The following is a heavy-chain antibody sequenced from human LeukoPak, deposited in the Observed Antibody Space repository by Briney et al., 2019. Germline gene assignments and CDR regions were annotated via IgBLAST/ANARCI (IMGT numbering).Heavy chain of an antibody. J-gene: IGHJ3*02. V-gene: IGHV1-8*01. CDR1: GYTFTSYE. CDR2: MTPNSGNT. CDR3: ARGLYCGGDCYHDAFDI. Sequence: GASVKVSCKATGYTFTSYEINWVRQATGQGLEWMGWMTPNSGNTGYAQKFQGRVTMTRNTSISTAYMELSSLRSEDTAVYYCARGLYCGGDCYHDAFDIWGQGTMVTVSS. D-gene: IGHD2-21*02.